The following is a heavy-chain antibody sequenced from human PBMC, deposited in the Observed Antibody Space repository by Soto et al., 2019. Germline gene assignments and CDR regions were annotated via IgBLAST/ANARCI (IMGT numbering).Heavy chain of an antibody. D-gene: IGHD3-10*01. V-gene: IGHV1-3*01. CDR3: ARDPSGDYGMDV. Sequence: KFQGRVTITRDTSASTAYMELSSLRSEDTAVYYCARDPSGDYGMDVWGQGTTVTVSS. J-gene: IGHJ6*02.